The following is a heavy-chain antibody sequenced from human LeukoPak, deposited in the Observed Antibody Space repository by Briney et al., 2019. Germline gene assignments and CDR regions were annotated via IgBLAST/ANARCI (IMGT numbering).Heavy chain of an antibody. V-gene: IGHV1-18*01. CDR1: GYTFTSYG. Sequence: GASVKVSCKASGYTFTSYGISWVRQAPGQGLEWMGWISAYNGNTNYAQKLQGRVTMTTDTSTSTAYMELRSLRSDDTAVYYCARDEETYYYDSSGYYYPYFDYWGQGTLVTVSS. CDR3: ARDEETYYYDSSGYYYPYFDY. J-gene: IGHJ4*02. D-gene: IGHD3-22*01. CDR2: ISAYNGNT.